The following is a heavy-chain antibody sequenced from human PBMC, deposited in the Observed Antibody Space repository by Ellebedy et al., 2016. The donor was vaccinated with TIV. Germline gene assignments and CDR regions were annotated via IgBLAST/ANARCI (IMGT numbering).Heavy chain of an antibody. J-gene: IGHJ5*02. CDR1: GFNFRSYW. CDR3: ARRASYGDYAVQVNPWFDP. D-gene: IGHD4-17*01. Sequence: PGGSLRLSCAASGFNFRSYWMAWVRQAPGKGLEWVAKIRQEGDEIYYVESVKGRFTISRDNAKNSLFLQMNSLGVEDTAVYYCARRASYGDYAVQVNPWFDPWGQGPLVTVSS. V-gene: IGHV3-7*01. CDR2: IRQEGDEI.